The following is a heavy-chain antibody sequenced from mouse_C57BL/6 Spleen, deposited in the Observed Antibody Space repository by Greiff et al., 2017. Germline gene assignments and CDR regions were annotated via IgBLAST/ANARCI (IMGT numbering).Heavy chain of an antibody. D-gene: IGHD1-1*01. V-gene: IGHV1-64*01. CDR1: GYTFTSYW. Sequence: VKLQQPGAELVKPGASVKLSCKASGYTFTSYWMHWVKQRPGQGLEWIGMIHPNSGSTNYNEKFKSKATLTVDKSSSTAYMQLSSLTSEDSAVYYCATGILRYYYAMDDWGQGTSVTVSS. CDR2: IHPNSGST. J-gene: IGHJ4*01. CDR3: ATGILRYYYAMDD.